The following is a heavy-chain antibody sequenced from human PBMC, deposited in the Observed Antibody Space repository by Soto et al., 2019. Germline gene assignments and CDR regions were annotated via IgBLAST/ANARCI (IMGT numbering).Heavy chain of an antibody. J-gene: IGHJ6*03. V-gene: IGHV3-48*01. CDR2: ISSSSSTI. CDR1: GFTFSRYS. D-gene: IGHD3-10*01. CDR3: SRLSGFGLLNPNDYNCYFMYF. Sequence: GGSLRLSCAASGFTFSRYSMNWVRQAPGKGMEWVSYISSSSSTIYYADSVKGRFTISRDDAKNSLYLQMNSLRAEDTAVYYCSRLSGFGLLNPNDYNCYFMYFSGKGSSVIGSS.